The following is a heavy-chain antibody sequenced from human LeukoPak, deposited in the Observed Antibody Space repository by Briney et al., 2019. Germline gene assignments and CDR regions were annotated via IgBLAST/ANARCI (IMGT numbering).Heavy chain of an antibody. D-gene: IGHD2-2*01. CDR2: IYYSGST. V-gene: IGHV4-59*11. CDR3: ARSQYQLLARFDP. J-gene: IGHJ5*02. CDR1: GGSISSHY. Sequence: PSETLSLTCTVSGGSISSHYWSWIRQPPGKGLEWIGYIYYSGSTNYNPSLKSRVTISVDTSKNQFSLKLSSVTAADTAVYYCARSQYQLLARFDPWGQRTLVTVSS.